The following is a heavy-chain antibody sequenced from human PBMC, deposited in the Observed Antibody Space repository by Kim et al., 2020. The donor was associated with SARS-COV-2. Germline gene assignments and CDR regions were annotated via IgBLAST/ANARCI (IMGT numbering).Heavy chain of an antibody. CDR2: ISGSGGST. Sequence: GGSLRLSCAASGFTFSSYAMSWVRQAPGKWLEWVSAISGSGGSTYYADSVKGRFTISRDNSKNTLYLQMNSLRAEDTAVYYCAKGTTVVTSYYFDYWGQGTLVTVSS. CDR3: AKGTTVVTSYYFDY. D-gene: IGHD4-17*01. J-gene: IGHJ4*02. V-gene: IGHV3-23*01. CDR1: GFTFSSYA.